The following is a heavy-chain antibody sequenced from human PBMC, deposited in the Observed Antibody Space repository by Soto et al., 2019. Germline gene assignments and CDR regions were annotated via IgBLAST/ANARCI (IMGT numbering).Heavy chain of an antibody. D-gene: IGHD3-16*01. V-gene: IGHV3-33*05. CDR1: GFTFRSYV. J-gene: IGHJ1*01. CDR3: ARWGTTGGLDV. Sequence: QVHLVESGGGVVQPGSSLRVSCVGSGFTFRSYVIHWVRQAPGKGLEWVALISYDGSNKYYDDSVRGRFTISRDNSRNTVDLQMDSLRLEDTALYYCARWGTTGGLDVWGQGTLVSVSS. CDR2: ISYDGSNK.